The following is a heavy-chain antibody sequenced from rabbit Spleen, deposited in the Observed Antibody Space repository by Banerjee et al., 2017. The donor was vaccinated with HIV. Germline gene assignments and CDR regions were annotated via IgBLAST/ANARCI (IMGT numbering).Heavy chain of an antibody. V-gene: IGHV1S45*01. CDR3: ARNYVNAFDP. CDR2: IDTGSSGFT. Sequence: QEQLEESGGDLVKPGASLTLTCIASGVSFSVSSYMCWVRQAPGKGLEWIACIDTGSSGFTYFASWAKGRFTISKTSSTTVTLQMTSLTAADTATYFRARNYVNAFDPWGPGTLVTVS. J-gene: IGHJ2*01. D-gene: IGHD1-1*01. CDR1: GVSFSVSSY.